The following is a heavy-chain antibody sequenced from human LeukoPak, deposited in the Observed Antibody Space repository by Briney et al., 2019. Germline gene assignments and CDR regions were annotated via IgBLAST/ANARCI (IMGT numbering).Heavy chain of an antibody. CDR2: ISSSGSTI. D-gene: IGHD3-16*01. Sequence: GGALRLSCAASRFTFSSYEMNWVRQAPGKGLEWVSYISSSGSTIYYADSVKGRFTISRDNARNSLFLQMNSLRVEDTAMYYCASQSYARFDPWGQGTLVTVSS. V-gene: IGHV3-48*03. CDR1: RFTFSSYE. J-gene: IGHJ5*02. CDR3: ASQSYARFDP.